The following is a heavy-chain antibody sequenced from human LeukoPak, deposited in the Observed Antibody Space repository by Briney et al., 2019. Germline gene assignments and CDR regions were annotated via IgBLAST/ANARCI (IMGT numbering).Heavy chain of an antibody. V-gene: IGHV4-59*01. CDR2: IYYSGST. D-gene: IGHD7-27*01. CDR1: GGSISSYH. J-gene: IGHJ4*02. CDR3: AGGRKTGDRLFDY. Sequence: PSETLSLTCTVSGGSISSYHWSWIRQPPGKGLEWIGYIYYSGSTNYNPSLKSRVTISVDTSKNQFSLKLSSVIAADTAVYYCAGGRKTGDRLFDYWGQGTLVTVSS.